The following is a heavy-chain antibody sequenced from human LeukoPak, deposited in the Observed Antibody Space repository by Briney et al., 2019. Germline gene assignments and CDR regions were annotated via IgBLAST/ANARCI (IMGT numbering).Heavy chain of an antibody. J-gene: IGHJ6*02. V-gene: IGHV3-21*01. D-gene: IGHD2/OR15-2a*01. Sequence: GGSLRLSCLASGFSFDSYTMNWVREAPGKGLEWVSTISPVSSYTWYAESVKGRFTISRDNPKNSLYLQMDSLRAEDTAVYYCVRDVSRRIGMDVWGQGTTVTVSS. CDR1: GFSFDSYT. CDR2: ISPVSSYT. CDR3: VRDVSRRIGMDV.